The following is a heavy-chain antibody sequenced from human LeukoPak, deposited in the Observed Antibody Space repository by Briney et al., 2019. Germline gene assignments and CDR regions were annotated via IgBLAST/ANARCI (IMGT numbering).Heavy chain of an antibody. J-gene: IGHJ4*02. Sequence: SETLSLTCTVSGGSISSSSYYWGWIRQPPGKGLEWLGGIYYSGSTYYNPSLKSRVTISVDTSKNQFSLKLGSVTAADTAVYYCARLRYNWNYVLDYWGQGTLVTVSS. CDR2: IYYSGST. CDR3: ARLRYNWNYVLDY. D-gene: IGHD1-7*01. CDR1: GGSISSSSYY. V-gene: IGHV4-39*01.